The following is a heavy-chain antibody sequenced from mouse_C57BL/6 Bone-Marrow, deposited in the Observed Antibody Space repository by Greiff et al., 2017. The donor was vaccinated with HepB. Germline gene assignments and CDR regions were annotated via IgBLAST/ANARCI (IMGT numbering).Heavy chain of an antibody. Sequence: QVQLQQSGAELVKPGASVKISCKASGYTFTDYYINWVKQRPGQGLEWIGKIGPGSGSTYYNEKFKGKATLTEDKSSSTTYMQLSSLTSEDSAVYVCAGGGYYSYDYYAMDYWGQGTSVTVSS. J-gene: IGHJ4*01. D-gene: IGHD2-12*01. CDR1: GYTFTDYY. V-gene: IGHV1-77*01. CDR3: AGGGYYSYDYYAMDY. CDR2: IGPGSGST.